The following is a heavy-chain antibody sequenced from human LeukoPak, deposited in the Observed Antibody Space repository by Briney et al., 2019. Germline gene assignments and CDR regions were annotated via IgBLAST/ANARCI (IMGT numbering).Heavy chain of an antibody. CDR2: ISGSGGSA. D-gene: IGHD4-17*01. CDR1: GFTFSSYA. Sequence: GGSLRLSCAASGFTFSSYAMSWIRQAPGKGLEWVSAISGSGGSAYYADSVKGRFTISRDNSKNTLYLQMNSLRDEDTAVYFCARATTTRTRFDYWGQGTLVTVSS. J-gene: IGHJ4*02. CDR3: ARATTTRTRFDY. V-gene: IGHV3-23*01.